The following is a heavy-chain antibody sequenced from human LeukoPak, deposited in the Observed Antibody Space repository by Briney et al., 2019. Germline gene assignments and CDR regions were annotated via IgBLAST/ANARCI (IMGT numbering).Heavy chain of an antibody. D-gene: IGHD1-1*01. CDR2: ISNSGDAT. CDR1: GGSIRSSYYY. V-gene: IGHV3-23*01. Sequence: ETLSLTCTVSGGSIRSSYYYWGWIRQAPGKGLEWVSTISNSGDATYYADSVKGRFTISRDNSKNTLYLQMNSLRAEDTAVYYCAKAPPYKKYFDYWGQGTLVTVSS. J-gene: IGHJ4*02. CDR3: AKAPPYKKYFDY.